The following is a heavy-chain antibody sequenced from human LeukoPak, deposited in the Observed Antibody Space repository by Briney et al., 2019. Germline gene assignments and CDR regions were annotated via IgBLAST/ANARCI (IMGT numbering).Heavy chain of an antibody. D-gene: IGHD3-22*01. CDR3: ARDFYDTSTYYYVDAFDI. CDR1: GDSIGSYF. V-gene: IGHV4-59*01. Sequence: PSETLSLTCTVSGDSIGSYFWNWIRQPPGKGLEWIGYIYYSGNTNYNPSLKSRVTISVDTSKNQFSLKLSSVTAADTAVYYCARDFYDTSTYYYVDAFDIWGQGTMVTVSS. J-gene: IGHJ3*02. CDR2: IYYSGNT.